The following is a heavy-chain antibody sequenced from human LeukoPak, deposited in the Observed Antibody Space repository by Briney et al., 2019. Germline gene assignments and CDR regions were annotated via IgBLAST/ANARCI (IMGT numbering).Heavy chain of an antibody. Sequence: SETPCLTCTVSGGSLSRDYWSGVREPPGRGLEWIGYIYTSGSTNYNPSLKSRVTISVDTSKNQFSLKLSSVTAADTAVYYCAREGMCSGGSCFDYWGQGTLVTVSS. CDR3: AREGMCSGGSCFDY. V-gene: IGHV4-4*09. J-gene: IGHJ4*02. D-gene: IGHD2-15*01. CDR2: IYTSGST. CDR1: GGSLSRDY.